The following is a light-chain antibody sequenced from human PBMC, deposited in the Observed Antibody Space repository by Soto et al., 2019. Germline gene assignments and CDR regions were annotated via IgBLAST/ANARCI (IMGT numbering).Light chain of an antibody. CDR1: SSDVGGYNY. J-gene: IGLJ1*01. Sequence: QSALTQPPSASGSPGQSVTISCSGTSSDVGGYNYVSWYQQHPGKAPKLMIFEVSKRPSGVPDRFSGSKSGNTASLTISGLQAEDEADYYCCSYTNSNTLVFGTGTKLTVL. V-gene: IGLV2-8*01. CDR2: EVS. CDR3: CSYTNSNTLV.